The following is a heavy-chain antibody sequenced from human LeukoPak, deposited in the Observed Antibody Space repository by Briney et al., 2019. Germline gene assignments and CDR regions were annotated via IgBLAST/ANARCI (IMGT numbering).Heavy chain of an antibody. J-gene: IGHJ1*01. V-gene: IGHV3-9*01. CDR2: ISWNSGII. D-gene: IGHD3-22*01. CDR1: GFTFDDSA. CDR3: AKAPPYYSDSGGYFQH. Sequence: GRSLRLSCAASGFTFDDSAMHWVRQVPGKGLEWVSGISWNSGIIDYADSVKGRFTISRDNAKNSLYLQMNNLRPDDTAFYYCAKAPPYYSDSGGYFQHWGQGTLVTVSP.